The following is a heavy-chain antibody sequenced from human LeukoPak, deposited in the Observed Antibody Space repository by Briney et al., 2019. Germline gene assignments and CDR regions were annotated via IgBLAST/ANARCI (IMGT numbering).Heavy chain of an antibody. CDR3: AKDMEGSGVGPFDY. Sequence: GASVKVSCKASGYSFTSYYIHWVRQAPGQGLEWMGIINPNSGTTTYAQKFQDRVTMTRDTSTNTVYMELSSLRAEDTALYYCAKDMEGSGVGPFDYWGQGTLVTVSS. V-gene: IGHV1-46*01. D-gene: IGHD3-10*01. CDR2: INPNSGTT. J-gene: IGHJ4*02. CDR1: GYSFTSYY.